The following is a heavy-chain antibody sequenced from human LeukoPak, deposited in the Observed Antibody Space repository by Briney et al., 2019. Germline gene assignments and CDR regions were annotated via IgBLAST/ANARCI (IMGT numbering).Heavy chain of an antibody. Sequence: ASVNVSCKASGYTFTSYAMNWVRQAPGQGLEWMGWINTNTGNPTYAQGFTGRFVFSLDTSVSTAYLQISSLKAEDTAVYYCARDLVEYQLQKWGYYYYGMDVWGQGTTVTVSS. CDR1: GYTFTSYA. CDR2: INTNTGNP. J-gene: IGHJ6*02. CDR3: ARDLVEYQLQKWGYYYYGMDV. D-gene: IGHD2-2*01. V-gene: IGHV7-4-1*02.